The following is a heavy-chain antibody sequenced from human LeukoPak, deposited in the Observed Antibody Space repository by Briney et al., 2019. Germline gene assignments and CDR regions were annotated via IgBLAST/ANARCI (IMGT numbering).Heavy chain of an antibody. Sequence: SETLSLTCAVYGGSFTNHYWVWIGQPPGKGLEWIGEINHSGSTNYNPSLKSRLTISVDTTKSQFFLKLSSVTAADTAVYYCARGPAAVHPWGQGTLVTVSS. CDR1: GGSFTNHY. J-gene: IGHJ5*02. V-gene: IGHV4-34*01. D-gene: IGHD6-13*01. CDR3: ARGPAAVHP. CDR2: INHSGST.